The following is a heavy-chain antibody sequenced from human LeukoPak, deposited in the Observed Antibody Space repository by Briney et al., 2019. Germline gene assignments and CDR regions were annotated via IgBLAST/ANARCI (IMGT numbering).Heavy chain of an antibody. V-gene: IGHV1-69*04. D-gene: IGHD6-6*01. J-gene: IGHJ4*02. Sequence: SVKVSCKASAGTFSSYAISWVRQAPGQGLEWMGRIIPILGIANYAQKFQGRVTITADKSTSTAYMELSSLRSADTAVYYCARAPPPYSSSDYWGQGTLVTVSS. CDR2: IIPILGIA. CDR1: AGTFSSYA. CDR3: ARAPPPYSSSDY.